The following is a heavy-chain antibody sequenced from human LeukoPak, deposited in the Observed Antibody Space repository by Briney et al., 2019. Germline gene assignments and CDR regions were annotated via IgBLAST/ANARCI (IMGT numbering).Heavy chain of an antibody. Sequence: PGGSLRLSCAASGFIFSQYSMNWVRQAPGKGLEWVANIKQDGSDKYFLDSVKGRFTISRDNAKNSLYLQMNSLRAEDTAVYYCASLMARGVIWIDSWGQGTLVTVSS. CDR2: IKQDGSDK. CDR3: ASLMARGVIWIDS. J-gene: IGHJ4*02. CDR1: GFIFSQYS. V-gene: IGHV3-7*03. D-gene: IGHD3-10*01.